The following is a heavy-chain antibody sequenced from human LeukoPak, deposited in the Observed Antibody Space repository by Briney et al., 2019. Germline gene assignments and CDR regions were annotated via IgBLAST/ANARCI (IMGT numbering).Heavy chain of an antibody. Sequence: SETLSLTCTVSDGSISSGSYYWTWVRQPAGKGLGWIGRIYTRGSTTYNPSLQSRVTISLDTSKNLFSLNLRSVTAADTAVYYCARDDVGIAAAGGIYWGPGTLVTVSS. J-gene: IGHJ4*02. CDR1: DGSISSGSYY. V-gene: IGHV4-61*02. CDR2: IYTRGST. D-gene: IGHD6-13*01. CDR3: ARDDVGIAAAGGIY.